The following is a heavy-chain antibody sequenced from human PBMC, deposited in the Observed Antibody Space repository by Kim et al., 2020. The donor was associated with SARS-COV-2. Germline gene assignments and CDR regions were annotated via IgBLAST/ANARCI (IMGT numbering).Heavy chain of an antibody. J-gene: IGHJ5*02. V-gene: IGHV1-46*01. CDR3: AREFT. CDR2: INPSGGST. Sequence: INPSGGSTSYAQKFQGRVTLTRDTSTSTVYMELSSLRSEDTAVYYCAREFTWGQGTLVTVSS.